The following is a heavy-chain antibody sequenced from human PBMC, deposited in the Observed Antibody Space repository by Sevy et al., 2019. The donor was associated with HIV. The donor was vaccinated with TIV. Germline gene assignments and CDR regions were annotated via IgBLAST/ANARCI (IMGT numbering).Heavy chain of an antibody. V-gene: IGHV4-59*01. D-gene: IGHD3-16*02. J-gene: IGHJ4*02. Sequence: SETLSLTCTVSGGSISGYYWSWIRQPPGKGLEWIGYIYYSGSTNYNPSLKNRVTMSVDTSMNQFSLKMRSVTAADTAVYYCARTPVIMITSGGVIALRQFDFWGQGTLVTVSS. CDR2: IYYSGST. CDR3: ARTPVIMITSGGVIALRQFDF. CDR1: GGSISGYY.